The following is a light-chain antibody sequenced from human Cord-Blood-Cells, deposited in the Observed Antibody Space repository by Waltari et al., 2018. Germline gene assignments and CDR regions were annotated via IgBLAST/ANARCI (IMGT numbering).Light chain of an antibody. V-gene: IGLV1-44*01. CDR2: RNN. Sequence: QSVLTQPPSASGTPGQRVTISCSGSSSNIGSNTVNWYQQLPGTAPKLLIYRNNQRPSGVPNRFACSKAGTSASLGISGLQAEDEADYYCAAWDDSLNGVVFGGGTKLTVL. CDR1: SSNIGSNT. CDR3: AAWDDSLNGVV. J-gene: IGLJ2*01.